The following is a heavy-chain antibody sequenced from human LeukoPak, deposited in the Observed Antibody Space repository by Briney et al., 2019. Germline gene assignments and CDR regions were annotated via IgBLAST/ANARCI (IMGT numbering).Heavy chain of an antibody. Sequence: GGSLRLSCAASGFTFSSYEMNWVRQAPGKGLEWVSYISSIGSTIYYADSVKGRFTISRDNAKNSLYLQMNSLRAEDTAVYYCSGYSSGWYRNYWGQGTLVTVSS. D-gene: IGHD6-19*01. CDR1: GFTFSSYE. CDR2: ISSIGSTI. J-gene: IGHJ4*02. V-gene: IGHV3-48*03. CDR3: SGYSSGWYRNY.